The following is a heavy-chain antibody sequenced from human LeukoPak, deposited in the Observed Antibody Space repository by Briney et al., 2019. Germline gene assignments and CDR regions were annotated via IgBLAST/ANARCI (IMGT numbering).Heavy chain of an antibody. CDR1: GFTFSTYW. V-gene: IGHV3-7*04. Sequence: PGGSLRLSCAASGFTFSTYWMNWVRQAPGKGLEWVANIKEDGSEKYYVDSVKGRFTTSRDNAKNSLYLQMNSLRADDTAVYYCARDGYSDSYFDYWGQGTLVTVSS. CDR3: ARDGYSDSYFDY. CDR2: IKEDGSEK. J-gene: IGHJ4*02. D-gene: IGHD3-16*01.